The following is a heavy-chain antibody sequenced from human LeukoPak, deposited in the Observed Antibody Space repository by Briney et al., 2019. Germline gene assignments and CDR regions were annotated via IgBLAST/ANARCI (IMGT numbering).Heavy chain of an antibody. J-gene: IGHJ4*02. Sequence: PGGSLRLSCAASAFAFSSYAMSWVRQAPGKGLEWVSAISGSGGSTYYADSVKGRSTISRDNSKNTLYLQMNSLRAEDTAVYYCAKARKGDTRAFDYWGQGTLVTVSS. V-gene: IGHV3-23*01. D-gene: IGHD3-16*01. CDR1: AFAFSSYA. CDR2: ISGSGGST. CDR3: AKARKGDTRAFDY.